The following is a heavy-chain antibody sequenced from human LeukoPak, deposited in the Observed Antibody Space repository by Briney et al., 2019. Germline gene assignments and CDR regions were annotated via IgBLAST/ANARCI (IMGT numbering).Heavy chain of an antibody. CDR3: ARHSKEMATIDY. CDR1: GYSISSGYY. D-gene: IGHD5-24*01. V-gene: IGHV4-38-2*02. J-gene: IGHJ4*02. CDR2: IYHSGST. Sequence: SETLSLTCTVSGYSISSGYYWGWMRQPPGKGLEWIGSIYHSGSTYYNPSLKSRVTISVDTSKNQFSLKLSSVTAADTAVYYCARHSKEMATIDYWGQGTLVTVSS.